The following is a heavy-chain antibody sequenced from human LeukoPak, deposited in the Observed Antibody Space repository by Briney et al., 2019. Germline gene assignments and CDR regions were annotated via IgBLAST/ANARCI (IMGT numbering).Heavy chain of an antibody. J-gene: IGHJ4*02. Sequence: PSETLSLTCTVSGGSISSSSYYWGWIRQPPGKGLEWIGSIYYSGSTYYNPSLKSRVTISVDTSKNQFSLKLSSVTAADTAVYYCARHMGPGGSFDDYWGQGTLVTVSS. CDR2: IYYSGST. CDR1: GGSISSSSYY. CDR3: ARHMGPGGSFDDY. V-gene: IGHV4-39*01. D-gene: IGHD1-26*01.